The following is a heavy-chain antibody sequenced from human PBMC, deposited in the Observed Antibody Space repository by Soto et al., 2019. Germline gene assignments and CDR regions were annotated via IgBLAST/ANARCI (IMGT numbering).Heavy chain of an antibody. V-gene: IGHV1-8*01. J-gene: IGHJ6*02. CDR1: GYTFTSYD. CDR3: ASHYYDSSCGRYGMDV. D-gene: IGHD3-22*01. CDR2: MNPNSGNT. Sequence: QVQLVQSGAEVKKPGASVKVSCKASGYTFTSYDINWVRQATGQGLEWMGCMNPNSGNTGYAQKFQGRVTMTRNTSISTADMEMSSLRSEDTAVYYCASHYYDSSCGRYGMDVWGQGTTGTVS.